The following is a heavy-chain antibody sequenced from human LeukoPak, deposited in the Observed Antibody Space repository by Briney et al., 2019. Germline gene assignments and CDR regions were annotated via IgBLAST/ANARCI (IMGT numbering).Heavy chain of an antibody. CDR3: ASARGIAARLQDAFDI. Sequence: SETLSLTCTVSGGSISSSSYYWSWIRQPAGKGLEWIGRIYTSGSTNYNPSLKSRVTMSVDTSKNQFSLKLSSVTAADTAVYYCASARGIAARLQDAFDIWGQGTMVTVSS. J-gene: IGHJ3*02. D-gene: IGHD6-6*01. CDR1: GGSISSSSYY. CDR2: IYTSGST. V-gene: IGHV4-61*02.